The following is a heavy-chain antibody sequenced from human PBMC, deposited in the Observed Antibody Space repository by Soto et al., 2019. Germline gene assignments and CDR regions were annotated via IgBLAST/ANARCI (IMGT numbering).Heavy chain of an antibody. CDR2: IDAGNGNT. V-gene: IGHV1-3*01. Sequence: ASVKVSCKASGYTFTSYAMHWVRQAPGQRLEWMGWIDAGNGNTKYSQKFQGRVTITRDTSASTAYMELSSLRSEDTAVYYCARGKGIVVVPADWFDPWGQGTLVTVSS. D-gene: IGHD2-2*01. CDR1: GYTFTSYA. CDR3: ARGKGIVVVPADWFDP. J-gene: IGHJ5*02.